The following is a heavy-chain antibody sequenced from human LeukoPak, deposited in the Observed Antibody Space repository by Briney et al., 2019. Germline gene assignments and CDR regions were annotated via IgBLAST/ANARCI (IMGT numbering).Heavy chain of an antibody. CDR3: AKSSSWYYYGMDV. J-gene: IGHJ6*02. D-gene: IGHD6-13*01. V-gene: IGHV1-18*01. CDR1: GYIFTSYG. Sequence: ASVKVSCKASGYIFTSYGISWVRQAPGQGLEWMGWISAHNGNTDYAQKLQGRVTMTTDTSTSTAYMELRSLRSEDTAVYYCAKSSSWYYYGMDVWGQGTTVTVSS. CDR2: ISAHNGNT.